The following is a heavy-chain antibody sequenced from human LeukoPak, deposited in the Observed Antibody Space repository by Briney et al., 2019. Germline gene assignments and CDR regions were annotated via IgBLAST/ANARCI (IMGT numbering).Heavy chain of an antibody. CDR2: ISGSGGST. V-gene: IGHV3-23*01. CDR3: AKDRGTWYFEY. D-gene: IGHD3-10*01. J-gene: IGHJ4*02. Sequence: PGGSLRLSYAASGFTFSSYAMSWVRQAPGKGLEWVSAISGSGGSTYYADSVKGRFTTSRDNSKNTVYLEMNSLRAEDTAVYYCAKDRGTWYFEYWGQGTLVTVSS. CDR1: GFTFSSYA.